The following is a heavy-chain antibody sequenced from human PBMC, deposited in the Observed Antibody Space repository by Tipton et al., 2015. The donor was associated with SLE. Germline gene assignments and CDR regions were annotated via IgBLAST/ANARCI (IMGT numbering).Heavy chain of an antibody. CDR1: GDSIISSSNY. J-gene: IGHJ4*02. D-gene: IGHD5-18*01. CDR3: ARMDTAMVTEN. CDR2: VFYGANT. Sequence: TLSLTCTVSGDSIISSSNYWGWIRQTPGESLEWIGSVFYGANTYYNPSLRGRVTISLDTPRNQFSLRLTSVTAADTAVYYCARMDTAMVTENWGQGTLVTVSS. V-gene: IGHV4-39*07.